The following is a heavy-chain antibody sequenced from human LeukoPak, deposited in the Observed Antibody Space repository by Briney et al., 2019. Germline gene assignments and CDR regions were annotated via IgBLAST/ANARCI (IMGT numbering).Heavy chain of an antibody. J-gene: IGHJ4*02. CDR3: ARVSVAVAGDYFDY. Sequence: SETLSLTCTASGGSISSSSYYWGWIRQPPGKGLEWIGSIYYSGSTYYNPSLKSRVTISVDTSKNQLSLRLSSVTAADTAVYYCARVSVAVAGDYFDYWGQGTLVTVSP. V-gene: IGHV4-39*07. CDR1: GGSISSSSYY. D-gene: IGHD6-19*01. CDR2: IYYSGST.